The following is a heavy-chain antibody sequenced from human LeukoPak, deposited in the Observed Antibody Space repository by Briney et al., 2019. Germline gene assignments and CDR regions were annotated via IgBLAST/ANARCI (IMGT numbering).Heavy chain of an antibody. V-gene: IGHV3-9*01. J-gene: IGHJ4*02. CDR3: AKESAYGDYFDY. CDR1: EFTFDDYA. Sequence: GGSLRLSCAASEFTFDDYAMHWVRQAPGKGLEWVSGITWNSGSIGYADSVKGRFTISRDNAKNSLYLQMNSLRAEDTALYYCAKESAYGDYFDYWGQGTLVTVSS. D-gene: IGHD4-17*01. CDR2: ITWNSGSI.